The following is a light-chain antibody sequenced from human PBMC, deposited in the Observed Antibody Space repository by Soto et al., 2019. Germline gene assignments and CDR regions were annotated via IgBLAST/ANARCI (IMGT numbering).Light chain of an antibody. CDR2: GAS. CDR1: QSVRSNY. CDR3: QHYGGSTLYT. J-gene: IGKJ2*01. Sequence: EIVLTQSPGTMSLSPGEGATLSCRASQSVRSNYLAWYQQKPGQAPRLLIYGASSRATAIPDRFSGSGSGTDFTRTSSRLEPEDFAVYYCQHYGGSTLYTFGQGTKLEIK. V-gene: IGKV3-20*01.